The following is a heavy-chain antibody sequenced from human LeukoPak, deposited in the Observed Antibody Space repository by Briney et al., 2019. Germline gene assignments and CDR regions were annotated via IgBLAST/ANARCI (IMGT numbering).Heavy chain of an antibody. V-gene: IGHV4-4*07. J-gene: IGHJ6*03. Sequence: DPLSLIRSVWCGVIRSYYWSWIRQPAGEGLEGIGRIYNSGSTLYNPSLKRRVAMSVDTYKNPFTLKLSSVTAADTAVYYCARHNGPAAGAYYYYIDVWGKGTPVTVSS. D-gene: IGHD6-13*01. CDR2: IYNSGST. CDR1: CGVIRSYY. CDR3: ARHNGPAAGAYYYYIDV.